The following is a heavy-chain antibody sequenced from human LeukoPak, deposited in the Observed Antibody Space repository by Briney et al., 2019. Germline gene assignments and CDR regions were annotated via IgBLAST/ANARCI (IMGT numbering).Heavy chain of an antibody. D-gene: IGHD1-26*01. CDR1: GFTFSSYG. CDR3: AKFFPWDDWLDP. CDR2: IRYDGSNK. V-gene: IGHV3-30*02. J-gene: IGHJ5*02. Sequence: GGSLRLSCAASGFTFSSYGMHWVRQAPGKGLEWVAFIRYDGSNKYYADSVKGRFTISRDNSKNTLYLQMNSLRAEDTAVYYCAKFFPWDDWLDPWGQGTLVTVSS.